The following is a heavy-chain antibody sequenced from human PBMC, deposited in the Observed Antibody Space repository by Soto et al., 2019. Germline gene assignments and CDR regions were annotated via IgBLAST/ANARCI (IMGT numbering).Heavy chain of an antibody. CDR1: GFTFSNAW. CDR2: IKSKTDGGTT. V-gene: IGHV3-15*07. Sequence: EVQLVESGGGLVKPGGSLRLSCAASGFTFSNAWMNWVRQAPGKGLEWVGRIKSKTDGGTTDYAAPVKGRFTISRDDSNTTLYLQMNSLKTEDTAVYYCIVRYPYYFDYWGQGTLVTVSS. J-gene: IGHJ4*02. D-gene: IGHD2-21*01. CDR3: IVRYPYYFDY.